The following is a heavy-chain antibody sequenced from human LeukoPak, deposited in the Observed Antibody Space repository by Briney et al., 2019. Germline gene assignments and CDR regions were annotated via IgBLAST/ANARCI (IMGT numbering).Heavy chain of an antibody. V-gene: IGHV4-59*01. CDR2: IYYSGST. J-gene: IGHJ4*02. CDR3: ARSVVPAAIMIDY. Sequence: SETLSLTCTVSGGSISSYYWSWIRQPPGKGLEWIGYIYYSGSTNYNPSLKSRVTISVDTSKNQFSLKLSSVTAADTAVYYCARSVVPAAIMIDYWGQGTLVTVSS. D-gene: IGHD2-2*02. CDR1: GGSISSYY.